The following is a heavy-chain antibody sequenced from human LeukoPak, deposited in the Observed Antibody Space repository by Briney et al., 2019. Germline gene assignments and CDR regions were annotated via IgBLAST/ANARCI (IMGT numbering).Heavy chain of an antibody. CDR3: ARSASNWFDP. V-gene: IGHV5-51*01. D-gene: IGHD6-25*01. Sequence: LKISCKGSGXSXXXXXIGWXRXMPGXGLEWMGTIYPGDSDTRYSPSFQGQVTISADKSISTAYLQWSSLKASDTAMYYCARSASNWFDPWGQGTLVTVSS. CDR2: IYPGDSDT. CDR1: GXSXXXXX. J-gene: IGHJ5*02.